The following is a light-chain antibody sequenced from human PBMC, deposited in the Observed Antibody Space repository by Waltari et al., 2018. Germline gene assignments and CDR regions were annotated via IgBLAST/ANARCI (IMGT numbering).Light chain of an antibody. V-gene: IGLV2-8*01. CDR3: SSFAGGNIYVV. CDR1: SNDVGGYNY. J-gene: IGLJ2*01. Sequence: QSALTQPPSASGSPGQSVTISCTGTSNDVGGYNYVSWYQQNPGKAPKLMLYEVSKPPAGVPASFSGTKYGNTASLTVSGLQAEDEADYCCSSFAGGNIYVVFGGGTTLTVL. CDR2: EVS.